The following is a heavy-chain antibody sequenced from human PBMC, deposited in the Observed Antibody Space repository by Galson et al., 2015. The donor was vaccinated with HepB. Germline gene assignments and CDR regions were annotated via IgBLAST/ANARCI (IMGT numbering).Heavy chain of an antibody. J-gene: IGHJ4*02. CDR2: MRYDGTGI. D-gene: IGHD5-24*01. V-gene: IGHV3-74*01. Sequence: SLRLSCAASGFTLRGFWMHWVRQVPGKGLVWLTRMRYDGTGIYYADFVKGRFTISIDNAKDTLYLQMNSLGADDAAVYFCTRGNDGYLHLDLWGQGALVTVSS. CDR3: TRGNDGYLHLDL. CDR1: GFTLRGFW.